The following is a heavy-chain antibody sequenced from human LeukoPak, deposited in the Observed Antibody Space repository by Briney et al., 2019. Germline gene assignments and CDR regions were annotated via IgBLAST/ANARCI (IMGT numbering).Heavy chain of an antibody. CDR1: GYTFIDYY. V-gene: IGHV1-2*06. J-gene: IGHJ5*02. CDR2: INPNSGGT. Sequence: ASVKVSCKASGYTFIDYYIHWVRQAPGQGLEWMGRINPNSGGTNYAQKFQGNVTITRDTSISTAYMELSRVRSDDTAVYYCARGHSYGYSSWFDPWGQGSLVTVSS. D-gene: IGHD5-18*01. CDR3: ARGHSYGYSSWFDP.